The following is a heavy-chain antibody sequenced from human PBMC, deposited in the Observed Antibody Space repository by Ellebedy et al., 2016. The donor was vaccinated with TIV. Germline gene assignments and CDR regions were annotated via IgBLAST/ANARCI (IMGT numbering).Heavy chain of an antibody. CDR2: IYYSGST. D-gene: IGHD4-17*01. Sequence: SETLSLTXTVSGGSISSSSYYWGWIRQPPGKGLEWIGSIYYSGSTYYNPSLKSRVTISVDTSKNQFSLKLSSVTAADTAVYYCARTTVTTGIDYWGQGTLVTVSS. J-gene: IGHJ4*02. V-gene: IGHV4-39*01. CDR3: ARTTVTTGIDY. CDR1: GGSISSSSYY.